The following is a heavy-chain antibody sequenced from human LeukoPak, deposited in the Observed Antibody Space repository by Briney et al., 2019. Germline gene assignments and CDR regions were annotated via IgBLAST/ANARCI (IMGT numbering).Heavy chain of an antibody. J-gene: IGHJ3*02. V-gene: IGHV4-59*08. CDR2: IYYSGSGST. CDR3: AKTSRKGSVGVFDI. D-gene: IGHD1-26*01. Sequence: PSETLSLTCTVSGGSISSYYWSWIRQPPGKGLEWIAYIYYSGSGSTNYNPSLSSRVTISVDTSKNQFSLKLSSVTAADTAVYYRAKTSRKGSVGVFDIWGQGTMVTVSS. CDR1: GGSISSYY.